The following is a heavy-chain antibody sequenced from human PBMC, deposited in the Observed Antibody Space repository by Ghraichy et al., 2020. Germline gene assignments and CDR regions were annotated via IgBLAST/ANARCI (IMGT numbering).Heavy chain of an antibody. J-gene: IGHJ4*02. CDR3: AREPSSIAAAGLDDY. Sequence: GESLNISCAASGFTFSSYWMAWVRQAPGKGLEWVANIKQDGTVKYYVDSVKGRFTVFRDNAENSLYLQMNSLRAEDTAVYYCAREPSSIAAAGLDDYWGQGTLVIVSS. CDR1: GFTFSSYW. D-gene: IGHD6-13*01. V-gene: IGHV3-7*01. CDR2: IKQDGTVK.